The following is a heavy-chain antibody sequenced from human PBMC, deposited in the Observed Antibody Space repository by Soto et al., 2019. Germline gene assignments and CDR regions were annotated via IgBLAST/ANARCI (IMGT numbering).Heavy chain of an antibody. J-gene: IGHJ6*02. D-gene: IGHD2-15*01. CDR3: ARVPGGSFYYYYGMDV. CDR1: GGTFSSYA. CDR2: IIPIFGTA. Sequence: SVKVSCKXSGGTFSSYAISWVRQAPGQGLEWMGGIIPIFGTANYAQKFQGRVTITADESTSTAYMELSSLRSEDTAVYYCARVPGGSFYYYYGMDVWGQGTTVTVSS. V-gene: IGHV1-69*13.